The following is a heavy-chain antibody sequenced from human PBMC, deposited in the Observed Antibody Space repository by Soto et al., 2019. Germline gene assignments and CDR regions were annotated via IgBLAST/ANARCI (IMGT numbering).Heavy chain of an antibody. J-gene: IGHJ3*02. Sequence: GGSLRLSCAASGFTFDYYWMHWVRQAPGKGLVWVSRINTDGSRTNYADSVKGRFTISRDNAKNTLYLQMNSLKTEDTAVYYCTPDPHRIVGATRDDAFDIWGQGTMVTVSS. CDR1: GFTFDYYW. CDR2: INTDGSRT. D-gene: IGHD1-26*01. V-gene: IGHV3-74*01. CDR3: TPDPHRIVGATRDDAFDI.